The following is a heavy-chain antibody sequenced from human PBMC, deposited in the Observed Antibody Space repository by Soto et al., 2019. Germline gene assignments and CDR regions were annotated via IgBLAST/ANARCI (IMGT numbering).Heavy chain of an antibody. CDR3: ARRGGPVVVPAAIRSRYYYYYMDV. CDR2: INHSGST. D-gene: IGHD2-2*02. J-gene: IGHJ6*03. Sequence: SENLSLTCAVYGGSFSGYYWRWIRQPPGKGLEWIGEINHSGSTNYNPSLKSRVTISVDTSKNQFSLKLSSVTAADTAVYYCARRGGPVVVPAAIRSRYYYYYMDVWGKGTTVTVSS. CDR1: GGSFSGYY. V-gene: IGHV4-34*01.